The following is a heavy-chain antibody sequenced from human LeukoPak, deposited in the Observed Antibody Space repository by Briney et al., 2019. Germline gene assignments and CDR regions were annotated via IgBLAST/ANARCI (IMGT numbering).Heavy chain of an antibody. CDR1: GYSISSGYY. CDR2: IYHSGST. Sequence: SETLSLTCTVSGYSISSGYYWGWIRQPPGKGLEWIGSIYHSGSTYYNPSLKSRVTISVDTSKNQFSLKLSSVTAADTAVYYCATEYDYVWGSYKYWGQGTLVTVSS. V-gene: IGHV4-38-2*02. D-gene: IGHD3-16*01. J-gene: IGHJ4*02. CDR3: ATEYDYVWGSYKY.